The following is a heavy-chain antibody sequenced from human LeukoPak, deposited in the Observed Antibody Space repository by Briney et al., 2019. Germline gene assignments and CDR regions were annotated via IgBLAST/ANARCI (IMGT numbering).Heavy chain of an antibody. J-gene: IGHJ4*02. V-gene: IGHV4-59*01. Sequence: SETLSLTCTVSGGSISSYYWSWIRQPPGKGLEWIGYIYYSGSTNYNPSLKCRVTISVDTSKNQFSLKLSSVTAADTAVYYCARVNSPTDHWGQGALVTVSS. CDR2: IYYSGST. CDR3: ARVNSPTDH. CDR1: GGSISSYY.